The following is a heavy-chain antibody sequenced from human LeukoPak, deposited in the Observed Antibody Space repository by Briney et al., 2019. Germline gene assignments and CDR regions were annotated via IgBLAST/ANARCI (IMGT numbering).Heavy chain of an antibody. CDR2: INYSGNT. Sequence: SETLSLTCTVSGGSISSGGYYWSWIRQHPGKGLEWIGSINYSGNTYYNPSLKSRVTISVDTSRNQFSLKLSSVTAADTALYYCARIDTVVLPSTMFDYWGQGTLVTVSS. CDR1: GGSISSGGYY. CDR3: ARIDTVVLPSTMFDY. D-gene: IGHD2-2*01. J-gene: IGHJ4*02. V-gene: IGHV4-39*01.